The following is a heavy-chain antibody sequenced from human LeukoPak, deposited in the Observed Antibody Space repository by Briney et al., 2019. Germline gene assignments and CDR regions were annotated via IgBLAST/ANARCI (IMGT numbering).Heavy chain of an antibody. V-gene: IGHV4-39*07. CDR3: ARGYYDILTGYSAHFDY. CDR2: INHSGST. Sequence: PSETLSLTCTVSGGSISSSSYYWGWIRQPPGKGLEWIGEINHSGSTNYNPSLKSRVTISVDTSKNQFSLKLSSVTAADTAVYYCARGYYDILTGYSAHFDYWGQGTLVTVSS. D-gene: IGHD3-9*01. J-gene: IGHJ4*02. CDR1: GGSISSSSYY.